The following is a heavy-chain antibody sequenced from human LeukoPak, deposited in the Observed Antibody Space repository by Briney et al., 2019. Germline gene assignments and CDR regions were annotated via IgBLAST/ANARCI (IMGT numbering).Heavy chain of an antibody. CDR2: IYPGDSDT. V-gene: IGHV5-51*01. CDR3: ARGLWGSCSSTSCYYFDP. Sequence: GASLKISCKGSGYSFTSYWIGWVRQMPGKGLEWMGIIYPGDSDTRYSPSFQGQVTISADKSISTAYLQWSSLKASDTAMYYCARGLWGSCSSTSCYYFDPWGQGTLVTVSS. D-gene: IGHD2-2*01. J-gene: IGHJ5*02. CDR1: GYSFTSYW.